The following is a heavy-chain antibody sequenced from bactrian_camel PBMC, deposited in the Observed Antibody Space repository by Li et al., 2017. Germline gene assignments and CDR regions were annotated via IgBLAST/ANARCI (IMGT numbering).Heavy chain of an antibody. CDR2: IDSDGST. D-gene: IGHD2*01. J-gene: IGHJ6*01. Sequence: VQLVESGGGSVQTGDSLRLSCAASGYTYSSYCMGWFRQAPGKEREVAASIDSDGSTSYADSVKGRFTISQDNAKNTLYLQMNSLKSEDTALYYCVLRFYQSGGYYSFSYWGQGTQVTVS. CDR1: GYTYSSYC. CDR3: VLRFYQSGGYYSFSY. V-gene: IGHV3S67*01.